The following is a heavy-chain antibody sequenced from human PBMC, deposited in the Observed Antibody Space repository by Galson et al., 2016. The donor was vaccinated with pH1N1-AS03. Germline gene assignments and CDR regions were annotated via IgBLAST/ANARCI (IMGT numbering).Heavy chain of an antibody. CDR1: GASISSFSYY. CDR2: IYYTAST. CDR3: ARHRGVDKNDAFDM. J-gene: IGHJ3*02. V-gene: IGHV4-39*07. D-gene: IGHD2-21*01. Sequence: TLSLTCSVSGASISSFSYYWGWIRQPPGQGLEWIGSIYYTASTYYNPSLKSRVTMSVDTSNNQFSLRVSSVTAADTAAYYCARHRGVDKNDAFDMWGQGTMVIVSS.